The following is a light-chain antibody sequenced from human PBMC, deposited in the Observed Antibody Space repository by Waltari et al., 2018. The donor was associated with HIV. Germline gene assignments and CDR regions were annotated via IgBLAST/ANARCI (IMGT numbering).Light chain of an antibody. CDR1: QSLVYSDGITY. V-gene: IGKV2-30*01. CDR3: MQGSHLYT. J-gene: IGKJ2*01. CDR2: KVS. Sequence: EVVMTQSPLSLPVTLGQPASISCRSSQSLVYSDGITYLSWFHQRPGQSPRRLIYKVSNRDSGVPDRFSGSGAGTDFTLKISRVEAEDVGVYYMQGSHLYTFGQGTKLEIK.